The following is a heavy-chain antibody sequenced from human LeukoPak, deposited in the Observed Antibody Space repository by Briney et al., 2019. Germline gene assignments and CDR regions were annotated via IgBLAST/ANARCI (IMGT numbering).Heavy chain of an antibody. CDR1: GFAFSNYF. CDR2: INQDGSGT. V-gene: IGHV3-7*01. CDR3: ARGARDADY. D-gene: IGHD5-24*01. J-gene: IGHJ4*02. Sequence: HTGGSLRLSCAASGFAFSNYFMSWVRRAPGKGLEWVGHINQDGSGTYYIDSVKGRFTISRDNARSSLYLQMSSLRAEDTAVYYCARGARDADYWGQGTLVTVSS.